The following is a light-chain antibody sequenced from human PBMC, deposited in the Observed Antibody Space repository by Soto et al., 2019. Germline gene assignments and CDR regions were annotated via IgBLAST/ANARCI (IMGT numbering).Light chain of an antibody. V-gene: IGKV3-20*01. J-gene: IGKJ1*01. CDR2: GAS. CDR3: QQYGSSPPWT. CDR1: QSVSRSY. Sequence: EIVLTQSPGTLSLSPGERATLSCRASQSVSRSYLAWYQQKPGQAPRLLIYGASSRATGIPDRFSGSGSGTDFTLTISRREPEDFAVYYCQQYGSSPPWTLGQGTKVEIK.